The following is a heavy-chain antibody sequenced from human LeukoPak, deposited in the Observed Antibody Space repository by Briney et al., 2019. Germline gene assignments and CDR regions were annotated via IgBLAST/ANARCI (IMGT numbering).Heavy chain of an antibody. CDR3: ASLVSYYYDSSGRRDDAFDI. J-gene: IGHJ3*02. D-gene: IGHD3-22*01. Sequence: DSVKGRFTISRDNSKNTLYLQMNSLRAEDTAVYYCASLVSYYYDSSGRRDDAFDIWGQGTMVTVSS. V-gene: IGHV3-30*07.